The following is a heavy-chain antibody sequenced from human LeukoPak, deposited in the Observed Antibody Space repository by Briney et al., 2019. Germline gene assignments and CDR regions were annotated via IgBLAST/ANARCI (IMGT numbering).Heavy chain of an antibody. Sequence: SETLSLTCTVSGGSISSSSYYWGWIRQPPGKGLEWIGSIYYSGSTYYNPSLKSRVTISVDTSKNQFSLKLSSVTAADTAEYYCARHQYYYDSSGYRRPFDYWGQGTLVTVSS. CDR2: IYYSGST. J-gene: IGHJ4*02. V-gene: IGHV4-39*01. CDR3: ARHQYYYDSSGYRRPFDY. D-gene: IGHD3-22*01. CDR1: GGSISSSSYY.